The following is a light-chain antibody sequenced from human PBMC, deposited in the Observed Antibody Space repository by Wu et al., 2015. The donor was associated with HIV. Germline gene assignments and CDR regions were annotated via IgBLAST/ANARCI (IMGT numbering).Light chain of an antibody. CDR2: DAS. V-gene: IGKV3-11*01. CDR3: QQRLNWPPVT. J-gene: IGKJ5*01. CDR1: QSVDTY. Sequence: EIVLTQSPATLSLSPGERATLSCRASQSVDTYLAWYQLRPGQAPRLFIYDASNRATGIPARFSGRGSGTDFTLTISSLEPEDFAIYFCQQRLNWPPVTFGQGTRLEIK.